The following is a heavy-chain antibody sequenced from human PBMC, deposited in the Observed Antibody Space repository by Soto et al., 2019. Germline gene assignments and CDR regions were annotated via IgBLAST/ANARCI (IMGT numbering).Heavy chain of an antibody. J-gene: IGHJ4*02. V-gene: IGHV3-21*01. CDR3: ARVGYSNYVGGRNFDY. CDR2: ISSSSSYI. D-gene: IGHD4-4*01. Sequence: GGSLRLSCAASGFTFSSYSMNWVRQAPGKGLEWVSSISSSSSYIYYADSVKGRFTISRDNAKNSLYLQMNSLRAEDTAVYYCARVGYSNYVGGRNFDYWGQGTLVTVSS. CDR1: GFTFSSYS.